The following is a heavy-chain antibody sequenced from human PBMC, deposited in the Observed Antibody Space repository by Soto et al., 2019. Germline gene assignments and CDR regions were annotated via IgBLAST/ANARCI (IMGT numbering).Heavy chain of an antibody. CDR1: GFTFSSYG. CDR2: IWYDGSNK. D-gene: IGHD5-18*01. CDR3: ARKPSDTAMVTFDY. J-gene: IGHJ4*02. V-gene: IGHV3-33*01. Sequence: GGSLRLSCAASGFTFSSYGMHWVRQAPGKGLEWVAVIWYDGSNKYYADSVKGRFTISRDNSKNTLYLQMNSLRAEDTAVYYCARKPSDTAMVTFDYWGQGTLVTVSS.